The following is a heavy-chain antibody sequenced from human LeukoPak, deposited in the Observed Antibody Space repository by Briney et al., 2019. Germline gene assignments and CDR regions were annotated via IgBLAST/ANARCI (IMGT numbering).Heavy chain of an antibody. CDR2: ISYDGSNK. V-gene: IGHV3-30-3*01. D-gene: IGHD6-19*01. Sequence: PGGSLRLSCAASGFTFSSYAMHWVRQAPGKGLEWVAVISYDGSNKYYADSVKGRFTISRDNSKNTLYLQMNSLRAEDTAVYYCARVGVAGNPTFDYWGQGTLVTVSS. CDR1: GFTFSSYA. CDR3: ARVGVAGNPTFDY. J-gene: IGHJ4*02.